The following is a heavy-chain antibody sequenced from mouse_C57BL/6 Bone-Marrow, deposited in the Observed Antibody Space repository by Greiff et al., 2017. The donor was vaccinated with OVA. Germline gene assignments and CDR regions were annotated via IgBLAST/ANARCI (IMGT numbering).Heavy chain of an antibody. J-gene: IGHJ3*01. CDR2: INPSSGYT. CDR1: GYTFTSYW. V-gene: IGHV1-7*01. Sequence: QVQLQQSGAELAKPGASVKLSCKASGYTFTSYWMHWVKQRPGQGLEWIGYINPSSGYTKYNQKFKDKATLTAEKSSSTAYMQLSSLTYEDSAVYYCARGGPFAYWGQGTLVTVSA. CDR3: ARGGPFAY.